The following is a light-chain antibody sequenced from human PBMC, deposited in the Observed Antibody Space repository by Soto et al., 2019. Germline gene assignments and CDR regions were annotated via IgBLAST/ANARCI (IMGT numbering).Light chain of an antibody. J-gene: IGKJ4*01. CDR2: DAS. CDR1: QSISSN. V-gene: IGKV3-15*01. CDR3: QQYNNWPLT. Sequence: ETVMTQSPATLSVCPGERATLSCRASQSISSNLAWFQQKPGRAPRLLIYDASTMATGFPARFSGSGSGTEFTLTISSLQSEDFAVYYCQQYNNWPLTFGGGTKVDI.